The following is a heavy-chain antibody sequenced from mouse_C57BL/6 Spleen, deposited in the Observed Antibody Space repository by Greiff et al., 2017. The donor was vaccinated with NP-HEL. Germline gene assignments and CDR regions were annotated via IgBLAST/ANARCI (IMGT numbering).Heavy chain of an antibody. CDR1: GYTFTDYE. J-gene: IGHJ4*01. D-gene: IGHD2-2*01. V-gene: IGHV1-15*01. Sequence: QVHVKQSGAELVRPGASVTLSCKASGYTFTDYEMHWVKQTPVHGLEWIGAIDPETGGTAYNQKFKGKAILTADKSSSTAYMELRSLTSEDSAVYYCTRRVTMDYWGQGTSVTVSS. CDR2: IDPETGGT. CDR3: TRRVTMDY.